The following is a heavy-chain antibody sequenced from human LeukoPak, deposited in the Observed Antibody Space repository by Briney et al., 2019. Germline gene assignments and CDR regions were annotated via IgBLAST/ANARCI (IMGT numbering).Heavy chain of an antibody. Sequence: PSETLSLTCTVSGGSISSYYWSWIRQPPGKGLEWIGYIYYSGSTNYNPSLKSRVTISVDTSKNQFSLKLSSVTAADTAVYYCARIDCSGGSCPNHDAFDIWGQGTMVTVSS. V-gene: IGHV4-59*08. D-gene: IGHD2-15*01. CDR3: ARIDCSGGSCPNHDAFDI. CDR2: IYYSGST. CDR1: GGSISSYY. J-gene: IGHJ3*02.